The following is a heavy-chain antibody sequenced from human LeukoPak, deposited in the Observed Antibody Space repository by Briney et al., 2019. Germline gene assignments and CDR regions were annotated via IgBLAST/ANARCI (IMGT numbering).Heavy chain of an antibody. V-gene: IGHV4-59*01. CDR2: IYYSGST. CDR3: ARDSVTAPAR. Sequence: SETLSLTCTVSGGSISSYYWSWIRQPPGKGLEWIGYIYYSGSTNYNPSLKSRVTISVDTSKNQFSLKLSSVTAADTAVYYCARDSVTAPARWGQGTLVTVSS. J-gene: IGHJ4*02. CDR1: GGSISSYY. D-gene: IGHD4-17*01.